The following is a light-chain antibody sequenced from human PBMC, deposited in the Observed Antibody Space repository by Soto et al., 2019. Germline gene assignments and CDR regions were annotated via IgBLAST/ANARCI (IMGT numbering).Light chain of an antibody. CDR3: QQLNSYPHIT. CDR2: AAS. Sequence: DIQLTQSPSFLSASVGDRVTITCRASQGISRYLAWYQQKPGKAPKLLIYAASTLQSGVPSRFSGSGSGTEFTLTISSLQPEDFATYYCQQLNSYPHITFGPGTKVDI. J-gene: IGKJ3*01. CDR1: QGISRY. V-gene: IGKV1-9*01.